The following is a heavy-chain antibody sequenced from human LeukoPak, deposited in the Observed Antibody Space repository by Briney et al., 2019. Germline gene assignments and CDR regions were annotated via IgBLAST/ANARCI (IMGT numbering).Heavy chain of an antibody. V-gene: IGHV4-39*01. CDR3: ASQMGGCSSTSCYARIFDY. J-gene: IGHJ4*02. CDR1: GGSISSSSYY. CDR2: IYYSGST. D-gene: IGHD2-2*01. Sequence: PSETLSLTCTVSGGSISSSSYYWGWIRPPPGEGLGWVGSIYYSGSTYYNPSLKSRVTISVDTSKNQFSLKLSSVTAADTAVYYCASQMGGCSSTSCYARIFDYWGQGTLVTVSS.